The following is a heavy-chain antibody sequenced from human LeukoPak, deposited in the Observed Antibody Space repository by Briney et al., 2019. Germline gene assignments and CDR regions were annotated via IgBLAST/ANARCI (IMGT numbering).Heavy chain of an antibody. D-gene: IGHD3-10*01. Sequence: ASVKVSCKASGYTFTGYYMHWVRQAPGQGLEWMGWINPNSGGTNYAQKFQGRVTMTRDTSISTAYMELSRLRSDDMAVYYCARGGGLLLWFGELLLPPGYWGQGTLVTVSS. V-gene: IGHV1-2*02. CDR1: GYTFTGYY. CDR2: INPNSGGT. J-gene: IGHJ4*02. CDR3: ARGGGLLLWFGELLLPPGY.